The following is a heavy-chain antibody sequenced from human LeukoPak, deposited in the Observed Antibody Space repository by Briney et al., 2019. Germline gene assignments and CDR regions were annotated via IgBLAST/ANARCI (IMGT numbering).Heavy chain of an antibody. CDR1: GFTFSSYS. J-gene: IGHJ5*02. V-gene: IGHV3-21*01. Sequence: SGGSLRLSCAASGFTFSSYSMNWVRQAPGKGLEWVSSISSTSSYIYYADSVKGLFTISRDNAKNSLYLQMNSLRAEDTAVYYCARDRSQTRYYYDSSGYSTNWFDPWGQGTLVTVSS. CDR3: ARDRSQTRYYYDSSGYSTNWFDP. D-gene: IGHD3-22*01. CDR2: ISSTSSYI.